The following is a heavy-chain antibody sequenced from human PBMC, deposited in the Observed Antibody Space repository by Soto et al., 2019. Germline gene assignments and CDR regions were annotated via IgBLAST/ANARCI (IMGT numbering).Heavy chain of an antibody. V-gene: IGHV3-30-3*01. CDR3: AREERGGSFDY. J-gene: IGHJ4*02. Sequence: QVQLVESGGGVVQPGRSLRLSCAASGFTFSSYAMHWVRQAPGKGLEWVAVISYDGSNKYYADSVKGRFTISRDNSKNTLYLQMNSLRAEDTAVYYCAREERGGSFDYWGQGTLVTVSS. CDR1: GFTFSSYA. CDR2: ISYDGSNK.